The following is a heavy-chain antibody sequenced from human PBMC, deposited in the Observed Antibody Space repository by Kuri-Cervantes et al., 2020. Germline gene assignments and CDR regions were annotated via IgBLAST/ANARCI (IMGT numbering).Heavy chain of an antibody. Sequence: SETLSLTCAVSGGSISSGGYSWSWIRQPPGKGLEWIGYIYHSGSTYYNPSLKSRVTISVDRSKNQFSLKLSSVTAADTAVYYCARACPGWTITGGKEDWFDPWGQGTLVTVSS. CDR1: GGSISSGGYS. V-gene: IGHV4-30-2*01. J-gene: IGHJ5*02. CDR3: ARACPGWTITGGKEDWFDP. D-gene: IGHD3-3*01. CDR2: IYHSGST.